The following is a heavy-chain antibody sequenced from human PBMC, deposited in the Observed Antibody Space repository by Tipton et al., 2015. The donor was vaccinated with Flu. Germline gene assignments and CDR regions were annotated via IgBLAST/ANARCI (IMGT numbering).Heavy chain of an antibody. J-gene: IGHJ4*02. CDR1: GASLSSFY. V-gene: IGHV4-4*07. D-gene: IGHD3-10*01. CDR3: ARGSGSGTYVIFDF. Sequence: TLSLTCSVSGASLSSFYWSWIRQSAGKGLEWIGRIYASGSTSYNPSLKSRLTMSVDASKKQFSLRLSSVTAADTAIYYCARGSGSGTYVIFDFWGQGTLVTVSS. CDR2: IYASGST.